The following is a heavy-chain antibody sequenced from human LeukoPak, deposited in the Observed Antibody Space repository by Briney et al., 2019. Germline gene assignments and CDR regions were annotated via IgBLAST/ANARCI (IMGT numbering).Heavy chain of an antibody. Sequence: GGSLRLSCAASGYTFSSYGMNWVRQAPGKGLDWVSYISSSGDTIYYTDSVKGRFTISRDNAKNSLYLQMNSLRAEDTAVYYCARDNYDTGGYYFDWGQGTLVTVSS. CDR3: ARDNYDTGGYYFD. CDR2: ISSSGDTI. CDR1: GYTFSSYG. J-gene: IGHJ4*02. D-gene: IGHD3-22*01. V-gene: IGHV3-48*03.